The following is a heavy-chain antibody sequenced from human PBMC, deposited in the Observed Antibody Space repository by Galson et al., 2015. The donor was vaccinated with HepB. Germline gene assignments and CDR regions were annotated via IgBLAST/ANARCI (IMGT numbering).Heavy chain of an antibody. J-gene: IGHJ4*02. CDR3: ARGNTVVTPDSNYFDY. CDR2: ISFDGNSA. D-gene: IGHD4-23*01. CDR1: GFTFSSYW. V-gene: IGHV3-74*01. Sequence: SLRLSCAASGFTFSSYWMHWVRQAPGKGLVWVSRISFDGNSATYADSVKGRFTISRDNAKNTLYLQMNSLRADDTAVYYCARGNTVVTPDSNYFDYWGQGTLVTVSS.